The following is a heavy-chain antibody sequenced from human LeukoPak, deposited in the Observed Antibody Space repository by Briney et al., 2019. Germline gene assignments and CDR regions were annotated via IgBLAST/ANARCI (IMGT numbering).Heavy chain of an antibody. CDR3: AGEYCSGGSCRQGFDY. D-gene: IGHD2-15*01. Sequence: ASVKVSCKASGYTFTDYYMHWVRQAPGQGLEWMGWINPNSGDTNHAQNFRGRVTLTRDTSISTAYMELSSLRSDDSAVYYCAGEYCSGGSCRQGFDYWGQGTLVTVSS. V-gene: IGHV1-2*02. J-gene: IGHJ4*02. CDR2: INPNSGDT. CDR1: GYTFTDYY.